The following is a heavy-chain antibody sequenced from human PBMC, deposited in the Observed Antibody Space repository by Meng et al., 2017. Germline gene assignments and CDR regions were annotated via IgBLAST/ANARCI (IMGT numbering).Heavy chain of an antibody. CDR1: GFTFRSYD. D-gene: IGHD3-10*01. CDR3: ARGVVRGVIYPQFDY. V-gene: IGHV3-13*01. CDR2: IGTAGDT. Sequence: GSGGCLVQPGGSLRLSCAASGFTFRSYDMHWVRQATGKGLEWVSAIGTAGDTYYPGSVKGRFTISRENAKNSLYLQMNSLRAGDTAVYYCARGVVRGVIYPQFDYWGQGTLVTVSS. J-gene: IGHJ4*02.